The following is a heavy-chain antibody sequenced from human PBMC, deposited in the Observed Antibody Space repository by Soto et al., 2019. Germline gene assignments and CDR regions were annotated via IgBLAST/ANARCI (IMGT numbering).Heavy chain of an antibody. Sequence: PSETLSLTCTVSGDSISSGNHYWSWIRQPPGKGLERIGYIFYSGTAYYNPSLKSRLTISVDTSKNQFSLKLSSVTAADTAVYYCDRTDSGTAYFDTWGQGSLVTVSS. V-gene: IGHV4-30-4*01. J-gene: IGHJ5*02. CDR1: GDSISSGNHY. D-gene: IGHD1-1*01. CDR2: IFYSGTA. CDR3: DRTDSGTAYFDT.